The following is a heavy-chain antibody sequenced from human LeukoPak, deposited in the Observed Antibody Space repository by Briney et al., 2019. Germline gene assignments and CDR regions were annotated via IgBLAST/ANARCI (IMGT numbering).Heavy chain of an antibody. J-gene: IGHJ1*01. Sequence: GGSLRLSCAASGFTFSSYWMSWVRQAPGKGLEWVANIKQDGSEKYYVDSVKGRFTISRDNAKNSLYLQMNSLRAEDTAVYYCARGYCSSTSCLDDAEYFQHWGQGTLVTVSS. CDR1: GFTFSSYW. CDR3: ARGYCSSTSCLDDAEYFQH. V-gene: IGHV3-7*01. D-gene: IGHD2-2*01. CDR2: IKQDGSEK.